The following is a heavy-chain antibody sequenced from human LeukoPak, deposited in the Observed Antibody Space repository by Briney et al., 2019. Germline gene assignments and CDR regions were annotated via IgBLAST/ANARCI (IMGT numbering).Heavy chain of an antibody. J-gene: IGHJ4*02. CDR1: EFSVGSNY. V-gene: IGHV3-66*01. D-gene: IGHD3-10*01. CDR2: IYSGGST. CDR3: ASRGHVGSGTYSSYDY. Sequence: RGSLRLSCAASEFSVGSNYMTWVRPAPGKGLEWVSLIYSGGSTYYADSVKGRFTISRDNSKNTLYLKMNRLRAEDTAVYSCASRGHVGSGTYSSYDYWGQGTLVTVSS.